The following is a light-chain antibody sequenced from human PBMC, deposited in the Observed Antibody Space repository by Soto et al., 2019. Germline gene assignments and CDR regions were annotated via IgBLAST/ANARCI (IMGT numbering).Light chain of an antibody. J-gene: IGLJ1*01. Sequence: QSALTQPRSVSGSLGQSVTISCTGTSSDVGGYNYVSWYQQHPGKAPELMIYDVSKRPSGVPDRFSGSKSGNTASLTISGLQAEDEADYYCCSYAGSYTYVFGTGTKLTVL. CDR3: CSYAGSYTYV. V-gene: IGLV2-11*01. CDR2: DVS. CDR1: SSDVGGYNY.